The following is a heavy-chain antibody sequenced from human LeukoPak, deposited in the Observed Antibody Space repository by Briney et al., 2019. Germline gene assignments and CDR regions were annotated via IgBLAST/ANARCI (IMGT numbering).Heavy chain of an antibody. CDR2: IYYSGST. J-gene: IGHJ4*02. V-gene: IGHV4-59*01. Sequence: SETLSLTCTVSGGSISSYYWSWIRQPPGKGLEWIGYIYYSGSTNYNPSLKSRVTISVDTSKNQFSLKLSSVTAADTAVYYCAGGRRVRGVIIFDYWGQGTLVTVSS. CDR1: GGSISSYY. D-gene: IGHD3-10*01. CDR3: AGGRRVRGVIIFDY.